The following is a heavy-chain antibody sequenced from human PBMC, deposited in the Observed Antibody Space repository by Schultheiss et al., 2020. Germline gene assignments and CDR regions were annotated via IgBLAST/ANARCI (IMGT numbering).Heavy chain of an antibody. J-gene: IGHJ4*02. CDR1: GFTFSNYW. V-gene: IGHV3-7*01. CDR2: IKQDGSEK. Sequence: GESLKISCAASGFTFSNYWMSWVRQAPGKGLEWVANIKQDGSEKYYVDSVKGRFTISRDNAKNSLYLQMNSLRAEDTAVYYCARDPTVAYRGYWGQGTLVTVSA. CDR3: ARDPTVAYRGY. D-gene: IGHD6-19*01.